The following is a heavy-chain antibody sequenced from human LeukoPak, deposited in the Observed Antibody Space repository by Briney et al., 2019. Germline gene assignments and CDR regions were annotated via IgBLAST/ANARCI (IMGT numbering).Heavy chain of an antibody. CDR3: AREFSPRGECAFDI. J-gene: IGHJ3*02. V-gene: IGHV3-53*01. CDR2: IYSGGST. D-gene: IGHD3-16*01. Sequence: SGGSLRLSRAASGFTVSSSYMTWVRQAPGQGLEWVSLIYSGGSTYYAASVKGRFTISRDNSKNTVFLQMNSLRVEDTAVYYCAREFSPRGECAFDIWGQGTMVTVSS. CDR1: GFTVSSSY.